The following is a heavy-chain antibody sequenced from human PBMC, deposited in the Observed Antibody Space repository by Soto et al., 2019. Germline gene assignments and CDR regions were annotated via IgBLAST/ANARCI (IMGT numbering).Heavy chain of an antibody. CDR3: ARSSTVDTTAGGTHFDD. J-gene: IGHJ4*02. Sequence: QVQLVQSGAEEKKPGASVKVSCKASGYTFSNFAMQWVRQAPGQRLEWMGWINRGNGNTEYSQKFQGRVTITRDTSASSVYMELSSLTSEDTAVYYCARSSTVDTTAGGTHFDDWGQGTLVTVSS. CDR2: INRGNGNT. D-gene: IGHD1-1*01. V-gene: IGHV1-3*05. CDR1: GYTFSNFA.